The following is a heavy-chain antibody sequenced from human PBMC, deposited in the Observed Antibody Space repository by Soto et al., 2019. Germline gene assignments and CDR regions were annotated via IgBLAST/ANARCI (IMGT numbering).Heavy chain of an antibody. CDR1: GDSVSSNSAA. V-gene: IGHV6-1*01. Sequence: SQTLSLTWAISGDSVSSNSAAWNWIRQSPPRGLHWLGRTYYRAKWYNDHAVSAKSRITINPDASKNQFSLQLNSVTPEDTAVYSCTRDKVSIVGGTMFDYFGQGTLVTFCS. CDR3: TRDKVSIVGGTMFDY. CDR2: TYYRAKWYN. D-gene: IGHD1-26*01. J-gene: IGHJ4*02.